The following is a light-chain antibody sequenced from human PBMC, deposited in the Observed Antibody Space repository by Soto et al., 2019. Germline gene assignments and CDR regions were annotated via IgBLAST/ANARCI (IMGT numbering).Light chain of an antibody. CDR2: DVN. CDR1: SSDVGSYNR. CDR3: SSYTISSTYV. Sequence: QSVLTQPPSVSGSPGQSVAISCTGTSSDVGSYNRVSWYQQPPGTAPKLMIYDVNNRPSGVPDRFSGSKSGNTASLTISGLQAEYEADYYCSSYTISSTYVFVTGTKVTVL. J-gene: IGLJ1*01. V-gene: IGLV2-18*02.